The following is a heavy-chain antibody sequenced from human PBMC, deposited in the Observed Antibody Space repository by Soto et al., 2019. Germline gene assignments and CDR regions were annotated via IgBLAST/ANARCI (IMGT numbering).Heavy chain of an antibody. D-gene: IGHD6-13*01. Sequence: QVQLVQSGPEVKKPGASVKVSCKASSYTFSNNGIIWVRQAPGQGLEWMGWISAYSGNTKYAQKLQGRVTMTTDTSTSTAYMELRSLRSDDTAVYSCAREDSSWYWFDPWGQGTLVTVSS. J-gene: IGHJ5*02. V-gene: IGHV1-18*01. CDR3: AREDSSWYWFDP. CDR2: ISAYSGNT. CDR1: SYTFSNNG.